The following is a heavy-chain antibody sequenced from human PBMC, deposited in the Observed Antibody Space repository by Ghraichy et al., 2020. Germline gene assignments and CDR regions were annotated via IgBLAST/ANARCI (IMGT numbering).Heavy chain of an antibody. Sequence: SETLSLTCAVSGASISSSGYSWSWVRQPPGKGLEWIGYLYHGGIADYSPSLKGRVTLSLDRSYNQFSLKLNSVTPADTAIYYCARVPREFWTGYPTTLHYFDYWGRGTLVTVSS. CDR2: LYHGGIA. V-gene: IGHV4-30-2*01. J-gene: IGHJ4*02. CDR1: GASISSSGYS. CDR3: ARVPREFWTGYPTTLHYFDY. D-gene: IGHD3/OR15-3a*01.